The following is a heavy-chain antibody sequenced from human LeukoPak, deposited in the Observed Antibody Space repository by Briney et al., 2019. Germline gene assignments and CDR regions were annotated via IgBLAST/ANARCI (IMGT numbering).Heavy chain of an antibody. Sequence: SETLSLTCIVSGGAISSGSYYWGWIRQPPGKGLEWIGSMYYTGSTYNSPSLKSRVTISVDTSKNQFSLKLTSVTAADTAVYYCARAVLATKSEHWFDSWGQGTLVTVSS. CDR2: MYYTGST. D-gene: IGHD2-8*01. J-gene: IGHJ5*01. CDR3: ARAVLATKSEHWFDS. V-gene: IGHV4-39*07. CDR1: GGAISSGSYY.